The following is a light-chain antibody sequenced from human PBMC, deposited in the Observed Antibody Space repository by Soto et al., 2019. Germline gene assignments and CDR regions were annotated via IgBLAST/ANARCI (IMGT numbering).Light chain of an antibody. J-gene: IGLJ3*02. CDR1: SSNIGTNY. CDR3: ATRDNSLSRWV. CDR2: CND. V-gene: IGLV1-47*02. Sequence: QSVLTQPPSASGTPGQRVTSSCSGSSSNIGTNYVYWYKQLPGTAPKLLIYCNDQRPSGVPDRLSGSKSGTSASLAISGLRSEDEADYYCATRDNSLSRWVFGGGTKVTVL.